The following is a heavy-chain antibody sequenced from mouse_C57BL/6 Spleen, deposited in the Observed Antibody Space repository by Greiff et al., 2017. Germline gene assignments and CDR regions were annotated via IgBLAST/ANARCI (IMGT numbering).Heavy chain of an antibody. CDR2: INPGSGGT. D-gene: IGHD1-1*01. CDR1: GYAFTNYL. J-gene: IGHJ2*01. V-gene: IGHV1-54*01. CDR3: AREGDYSYYLDY. Sequence: QVQLQQSGAELVRPGTSVKVSCKASGYAFTNYLIEWVKQRPGQGLEWIGVINPGSGGTNYNEKFKGKATLTADKSSSTAYMQLSSLTSEDSAVYFCAREGDYSYYLDYWGQGTTLTVSS.